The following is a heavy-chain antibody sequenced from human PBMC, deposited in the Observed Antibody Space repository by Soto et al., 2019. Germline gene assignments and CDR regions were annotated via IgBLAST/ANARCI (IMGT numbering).Heavy chain of an antibody. CDR2: INPNSGGT. CDR1: GYTFTGYY. CDR3: ARSVALHLGEGGPFDY. D-gene: IGHD3-16*01. Sequence: QVQLVQSGAEVKKPGASVKVSCKASGYTFTGYYMHWVRQAPGQGLEWMGWINPNSGGTNYAQKFQGWVTMSRDTSISTAYMELSRLRSDDTAVYYCARSVALHLGEGGPFDYWGQGTLVTVSS. V-gene: IGHV1-2*04. J-gene: IGHJ4*02.